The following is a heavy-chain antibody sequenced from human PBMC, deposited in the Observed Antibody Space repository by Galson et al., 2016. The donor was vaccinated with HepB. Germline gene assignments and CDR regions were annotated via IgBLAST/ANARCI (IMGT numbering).Heavy chain of an antibody. Sequence: SLRLSCAASGFTFNNYGMHWVRQAPGKGLEWVAVIWYDGSNKYYADSVKGRFTISRDNSKNTLYLQMNSLRAEDTAVYYCAYLGVGYGDYFFDYWGQGTLVTVSS. J-gene: IGHJ4*02. CDR2: IWYDGSNK. CDR3: AYLGVGYGDYFFDY. V-gene: IGHV3-33*01. D-gene: IGHD4-17*01. CDR1: GFTFNNYG.